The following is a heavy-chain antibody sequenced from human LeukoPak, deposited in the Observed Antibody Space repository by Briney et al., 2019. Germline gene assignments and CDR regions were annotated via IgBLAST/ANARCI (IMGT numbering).Heavy chain of an antibody. CDR1: GYTFTSYD. V-gene: IGHV1-8*01. CDR3: ARGTGQQLGYLGFDP. Sequence: GASVKVSCKASGYTFTSYDINWVRQATGQGLEWMGWMNPNSGNTGYAQKFRGRVTITADKSTSTAYMELSSLRSEDTAVYYCARGTGQQLGYLGFDPWGQGTLVTVSS. J-gene: IGHJ5*02. D-gene: IGHD6-13*01. CDR2: MNPNSGNT.